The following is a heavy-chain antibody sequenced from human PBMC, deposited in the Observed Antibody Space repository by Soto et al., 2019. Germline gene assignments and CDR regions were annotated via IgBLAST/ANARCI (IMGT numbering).Heavy chain of an antibody. D-gene: IGHD5-12*01. CDR3: PFGWGGGHEGY. CDR2: ISGSGDRT. V-gene: IGHV3-23*01. CDR1: GLTFSAYP. J-gene: IGHJ4*02. Sequence: EVQKLESGGGLVQPGGSLRLSCAASGLTFSAYPMSWVRQAPGKGLEWVSSISGSGDRTYYADSVKGRFTISRDNSKHTLYLQMNSLRVEDTAVYFCPFGWGGGHEGYWGQGTLVTVSS.